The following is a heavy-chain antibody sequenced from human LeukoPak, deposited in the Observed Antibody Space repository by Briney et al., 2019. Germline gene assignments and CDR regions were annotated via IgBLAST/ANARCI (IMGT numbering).Heavy chain of an antibody. Sequence: GGSLRLSCAASGFTVSSNYMSWVRQAPGKGLEWVSAISGSGGSSYYADSVKGRFTISRDNSKNTLYLQMNSLRAEDTAVYYCAKDSSLYSSGWYVDYWGQGTLVTVSS. CDR3: AKDSSLYSSGWYVDY. D-gene: IGHD6-19*01. CDR1: GFTVSSNY. V-gene: IGHV3-23*01. J-gene: IGHJ4*02. CDR2: ISGSGGSS.